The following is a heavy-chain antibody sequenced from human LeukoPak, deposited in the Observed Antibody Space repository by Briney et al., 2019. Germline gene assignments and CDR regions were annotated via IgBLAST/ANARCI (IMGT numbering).Heavy chain of an antibody. J-gene: IGHJ4*02. CDR2: IYYSGST. Sequence: SETLSLTCTVSGGSISSHYWSWIRQPPGKGLEWIGYIYYSGSTNYNPSLKSRVTISVDTPKNQFSLKLSSVTAADTAVYYCASYGGNSEEDYWGQGTLVTVSS. CDR3: ASYGGNSEEDY. D-gene: IGHD4-23*01. CDR1: GGSISSHY. V-gene: IGHV4-59*11.